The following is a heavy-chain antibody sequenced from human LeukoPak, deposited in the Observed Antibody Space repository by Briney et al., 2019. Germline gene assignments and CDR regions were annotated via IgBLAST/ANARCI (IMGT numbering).Heavy chain of an antibody. J-gene: IGHJ4*02. V-gene: IGHV3-23*01. CDR2: VRPGDGPT. CDR1: GSSFSING. CDR3: TRDHITSWQIDF. D-gene: IGHD2-2*01. Sequence: GGSLRLSGAASGSSFSINGMGWVRRPPGKGREWVSHVRPGDGPTTYAESVKGRFTISRDNSKNTVSLLMNSLRVEDTAVYYCTRDHITSWQIDFWGQGTMVTVTS.